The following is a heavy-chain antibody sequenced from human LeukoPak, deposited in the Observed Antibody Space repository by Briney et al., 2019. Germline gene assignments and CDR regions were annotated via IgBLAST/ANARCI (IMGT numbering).Heavy chain of an antibody. CDR3: ARGVRDVLQTLTAGYYFDY. CDR1: GFTFSSYA. V-gene: IGHV3-30-3*01. D-gene: IGHD5-24*01. J-gene: IGHJ4*02. CDR2: ISYDGSNK. Sequence: GRSLRLSCAASGFTFSSYAMHWVRQAPGKGLEWVAVISYDGSNKHYADSVKGRCTISRDNSKNTLYLQMNSLRAEDTAVYYCARGVRDVLQTLTAGYYFDYWGQGTLVTVSS.